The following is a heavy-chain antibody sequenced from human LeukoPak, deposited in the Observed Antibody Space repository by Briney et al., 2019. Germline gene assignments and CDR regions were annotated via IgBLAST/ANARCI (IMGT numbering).Heavy chain of an antibody. J-gene: IGHJ4*02. CDR2: ISAYNGNT. CDR3: AREGGGSAFDY. V-gene: IGHV1-18*01. Sequence: ASVKVSCKASGYTLTNYGFTWVRQAPGQGLEWLGWISAYNGNTKYAQNLQGRVTMTTDTSTSTAYMELRSLRPDDTAVYYCAREGGGSAFDYWGQGTLVTVSS. CDR1: GYTLTNYG. D-gene: IGHD2-15*01.